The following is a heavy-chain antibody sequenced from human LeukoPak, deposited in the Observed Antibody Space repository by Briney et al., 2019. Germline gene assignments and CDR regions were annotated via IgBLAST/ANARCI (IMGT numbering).Heavy chain of an antibody. CDR3: AREIPRGNNHAFDI. V-gene: IGHV3-53*01. J-gene: IGHJ3*02. D-gene: IGHD1/OR15-1a*01. CDR2: IYSGGST. CDR1: GFTVSSNY. Sequence: GGSLRLSCAASGFTVSSNYMSWVRQAPGKGLEWVSVIYSGGSTYYADSVKGRFTISRDNSKNTLYLQMNSLRADDTAVYYCAREIPRGNNHAFDIWGQGTMVTVSS.